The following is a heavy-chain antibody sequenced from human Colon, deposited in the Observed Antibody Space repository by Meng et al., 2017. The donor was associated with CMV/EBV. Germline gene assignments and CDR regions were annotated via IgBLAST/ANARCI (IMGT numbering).Heavy chain of an antibody. CDR2: IKQDGSEK. V-gene: IGHV3-7*01. J-gene: IGHJ4*02. CDR3: ARGQRDRDGYNGY. Sequence: GGSLRLSCAASGFTFSSYWMSWVRQAPGKGLEWVANIKQDGSEKYYVDSVKGRFTISRDNAKNSLYLQMNSLRAEDTAVYYCARGQRDRDGYNGYWGQGTLVTVSS. CDR1: GFTFSSYW. D-gene: IGHD5-24*01.